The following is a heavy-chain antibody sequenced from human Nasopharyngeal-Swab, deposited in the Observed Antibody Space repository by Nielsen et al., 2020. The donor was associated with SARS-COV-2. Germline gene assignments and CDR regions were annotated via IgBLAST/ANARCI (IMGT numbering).Heavy chain of an antibody. CDR3: ARDPESSVVVPAAMREVTPFDY. D-gene: IGHD2-2*01. CDR1: GGTFSSYA. J-gene: IGHJ4*02. Sequence: SVKVSCKASGGTFSSYAISWVRQAPGQGLEWMGGIIPIFGTANYAQKFQGRVTITADKSTSTAYMELSSLRSEDTAVYYCARDPESSVVVPAAMREVTPFDYWGQGTLVTVSS. V-gene: IGHV1-69*06. CDR2: IIPIFGTA.